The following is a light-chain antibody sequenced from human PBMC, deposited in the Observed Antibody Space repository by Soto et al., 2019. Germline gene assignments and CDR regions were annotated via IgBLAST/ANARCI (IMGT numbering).Light chain of an antibody. V-gene: IGKV3-20*01. CDR1: QSVTRSY. J-gene: IGKJ1*01. Sequence: EIVLTQSPVTLSLSPGDRATLSCRASQSVTRSYLGWDQQKPGQAPRLLMYGASTSAARVPDRFSGSGSGTEFSLTISRLEPEDFTVYYCHHYETVGQGTKVDIK. CDR3: HHYET. CDR2: GAS.